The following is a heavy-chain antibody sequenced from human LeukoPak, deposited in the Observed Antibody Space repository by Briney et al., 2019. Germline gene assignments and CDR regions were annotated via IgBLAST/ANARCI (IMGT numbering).Heavy chain of an antibody. V-gene: IGHV1-24*01. CDR1: GYTLTELS. CDR3: ARGQIAVAGSAFDI. CDR2: FDPEDGET. Sequence: ASVKVSCKVSGYTLTELSMHWVRQAPGKGLEWMGGFDPEDGETIYAQKFQGRVTMTEDTSTDTAYMELSRLRSDDTAVYYCARGQIAVAGSAFDIWGQGTMVTVSS. D-gene: IGHD6-19*01. J-gene: IGHJ3*02.